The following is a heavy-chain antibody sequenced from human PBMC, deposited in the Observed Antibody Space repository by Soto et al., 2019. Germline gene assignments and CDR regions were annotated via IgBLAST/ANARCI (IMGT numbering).Heavy chain of an antibody. CDR1: GFTFSSYL. CDR2: IKQDGSEK. J-gene: IGHJ6*02. Sequence: PGVPLRLSCAASGFTFSSYLMSWVRQAPGKGLECVTNIKQDGSEKYSVDSVKGRFTISRDNAKNSLYLQMNSLRAEDTAVYYCARDIVVVPAATGGYYYYGLDVWGQGTTVTVSS. D-gene: IGHD2-2*01. V-gene: IGHV3-7*01. CDR3: ARDIVVVPAATGGYYYYGLDV.